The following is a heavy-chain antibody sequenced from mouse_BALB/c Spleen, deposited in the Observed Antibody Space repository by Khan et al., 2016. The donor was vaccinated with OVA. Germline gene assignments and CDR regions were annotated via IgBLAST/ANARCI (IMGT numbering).Heavy chain of an antibody. D-gene: IGHD1-1*01. Sequence: EVELVESGGDLVKPGGSLKLSCAASGFTFSTSGMSWVRQTPDKRLEWVATISTRGSYTYYPDIVKGRFIISRDNAKNTLDLQMSSLKSEDTAMYYCIHLAYYFDSEGFAYWGQGTLVTVSA. J-gene: IGHJ3*01. CDR2: ISTRGSYT. V-gene: IGHV5-6*01. CDR1: GFTFSTSG. CDR3: IHLAYYFDSEGFAY.